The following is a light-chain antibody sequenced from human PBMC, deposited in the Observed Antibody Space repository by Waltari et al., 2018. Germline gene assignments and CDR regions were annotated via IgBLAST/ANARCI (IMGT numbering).Light chain of an antibody. V-gene: IGLV1-47*01. Sequence: QSVLTQPPSASGTPGQRVTISCSGRSSNIGTNLVYWYQQFPGTAPKVLIYRSNQRPSGVPDRFSGSKSGTSASLAISGLRSEDEADYYCAAWDDSLSGWVFGGGTKVTVL. CDR2: RSN. CDR1: SSNIGTNL. CDR3: AAWDDSLSGWV. J-gene: IGLJ3*02.